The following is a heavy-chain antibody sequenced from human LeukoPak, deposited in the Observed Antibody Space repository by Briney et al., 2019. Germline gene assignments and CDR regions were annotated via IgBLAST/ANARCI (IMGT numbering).Heavy chain of an antibody. CDR3: ASLRVTMVRGLLPGYFDL. Sequence: EASVKVSCKASGGTFSSYAISWVRQAPGQGLEWMGGIIPILGTANYAQKFQGRVTITADKSTSTAYMELSSLRSEDTAVYYCASLRVTMVRGLLPGYFDLWGRGTLVTVSS. CDR1: GGTFSSYA. CDR2: IIPILGTA. J-gene: IGHJ2*01. D-gene: IGHD3-10*01. V-gene: IGHV1-69*10.